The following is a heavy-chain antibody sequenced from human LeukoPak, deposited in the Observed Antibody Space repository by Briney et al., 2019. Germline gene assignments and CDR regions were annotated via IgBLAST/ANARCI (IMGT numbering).Heavy chain of an antibody. CDR1: GYTFTSYY. D-gene: IGHD1-26*01. Sequence: ASVKVSCKASGYTFTSYYTHWVRQAPGQGLEWMGIINPSGGSASYAQKFQGRVTMTRDMSTSTVYMELSSLRSEDTAVYYCARSVGATRGGFDYWAREPWSPSPQ. J-gene: IGHJ4*02. V-gene: IGHV1-46*01. CDR3: ARSVGATRGGFDY. CDR2: INPSGGSA.